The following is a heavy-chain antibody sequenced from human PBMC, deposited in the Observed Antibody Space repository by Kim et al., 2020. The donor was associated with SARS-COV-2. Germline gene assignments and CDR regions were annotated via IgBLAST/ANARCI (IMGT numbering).Heavy chain of an antibody. J-gene: IGHJ4*02. V-gene: IGHV4-34*01. D-gene: IGHD3-10*01. CDR1: GGSFSGYY. Sequence: SETLSLTCAVYGGSFSGYYWSWIRQPPGKGLEWIGEINHSGSTNYNPSLKSRVTISVDTSKNQFSLKLSSVTAADTAVYYCARHPYYYGSGSYRYYFDYWGQGTLVTVSS. CDR3: ARHPYYYGSGSYRYYFDY. CDR2: INHSGST.